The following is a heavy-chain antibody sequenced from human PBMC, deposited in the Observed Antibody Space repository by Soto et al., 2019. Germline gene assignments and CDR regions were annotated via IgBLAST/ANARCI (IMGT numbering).Heavy chain of an antibody. D-gene: IGHD6-19*01. CDR1: GDSVSSNSAA. Sequence: KQSQTLSLTCAISGDSVSSNSAAWHWIRQSPSRGLEWLGRTYYRSKWYNDYAVSVKSRITINPDTSKNQFSLQLNSVTPEDTAVYYCARDQAGQWLVGFCFDYWGQGTLVTVSS. J-gene: IGHJ4*02. CDR3: ARDQAGQWLVGFCFDY. V-gene: IGHV6-1*01. CDR2: TYYRSKWYN.